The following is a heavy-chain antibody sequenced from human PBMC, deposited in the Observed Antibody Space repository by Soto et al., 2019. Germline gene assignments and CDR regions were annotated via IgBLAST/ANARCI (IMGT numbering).Heavy chain of an antibody. CDR2: ISAYNGNT. CDR3: ARVGYYYDRSGYEGGYYGMDV. D-gene: IGHD3-22*01. J-gene: IGHJ6*02. V-gene: IGHV1-18*01. Sequence: ASVKVSCKASGYTFTSYGISWVRQAPGQRPEWMGWISAYNGNTNYAQKLQGRVTMSLDTSKNQLSLKLTAVTAADTAVYYCARVGYYYDRSGYEGGYYGMDVWGQGTTVTVSS. CDR1: GYTFTSYG.